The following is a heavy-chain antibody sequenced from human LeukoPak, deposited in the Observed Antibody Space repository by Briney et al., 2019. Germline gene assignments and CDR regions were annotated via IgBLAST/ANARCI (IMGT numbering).Heavy chain of an antibody. CDR2: ISAYNGNT. V-gene: IGHV1-18*01. D-gene: IGHD1-26*01. CDR1: GYTFTSYG. J-gene: IGHJ4*02. Sequence: ASVKVSCKASGYTFTSYGISWVRQAPGQGLEWMGWISAYNGNTNYAQKLQGRVTMTTDTSTSTDYMELRSLRSDDTAVYYCARALKNDRGTKWELLSCYFDYWGQGTLVTVSS. CDR3: ARALKNDRGTKWELLSCYFDY.